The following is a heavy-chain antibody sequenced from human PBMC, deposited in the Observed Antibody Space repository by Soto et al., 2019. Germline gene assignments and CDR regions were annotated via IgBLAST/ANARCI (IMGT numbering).Heavy chain of an antibody. CDR1: GGSFSGYY. D-gene: IGHD1-26*01. V-gene: IGHV4-34*01. J-gene: IGHJ5*01. CDR3: ARARKTRSFLAREWFDP. CDR2: INHSGST. Sequence: SETLSLTCAVYGGSFSGYYWSWIRQPPGKGLEWIGEINHSGSTNYNPSLKSRVTISVDTSKNQFSLKLSSVTAADTAVYYCARARKTRSFLAREWFDPWGQGTRVTVYS.